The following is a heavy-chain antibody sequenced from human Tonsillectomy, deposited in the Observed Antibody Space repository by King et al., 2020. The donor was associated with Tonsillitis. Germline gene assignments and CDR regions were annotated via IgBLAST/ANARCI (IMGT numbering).Heavy chain of an antibody. Sequence: VQLQESGPGLLRPSETLSLTCTVSGSIINSYWSWIRQPPGKGLEWIGYIYYSGTTNYNPSLRSRVTISVDTSKNQFSLKLSSVTAADTAVYYCARLDYFGSGSYWYFDLWGRGTLVTVSS. D-gene: IGHD3-10*01. CDR2: IYYSGTT. CDR3: ARLDYFGSGSYWYFDL. CDR1: GSIINSY. V-gene: IGHV4-59*08. J-gene: IGHJ2*01.